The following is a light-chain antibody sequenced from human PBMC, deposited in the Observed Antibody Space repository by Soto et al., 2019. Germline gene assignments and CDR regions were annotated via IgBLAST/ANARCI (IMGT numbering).Light chain of an antibody. J-gene: IGKJ1*01. CDR1: QSISSW. V-gene: IGKV1-5*03. Sequence: DIQITQSPSTVSASVGDRVTITCRASQSISSWLAWYQQKPGKAPKLLIYKASNLESGVPSRFSGSGSGTEITLTISSLQPDDFATYYCQQYKSYSRTFGQGTKVDIK. CDR2: KAS. CDR3: QQYKSYSRT.